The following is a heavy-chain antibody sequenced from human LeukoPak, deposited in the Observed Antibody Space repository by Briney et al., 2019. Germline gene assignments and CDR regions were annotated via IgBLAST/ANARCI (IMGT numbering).Heavy chain of an antibody. D-gene: IGHD6-13*01. Sequence: GGSLRLSCAASGFTFSSYEMNWVRQAPGKGLEWVSYISSSGSTIYYADSVKGRFTISRDNAKNTVYLQMNSLRAEDTAVYYCASASSHRIGAGGDYWGQGTLVTVSS. J-gene: IGHJ4*02. CDR3: ASASSHRIGAGGDY. CDR2: ISSSGSTI. CDR1: GFTFSSYE. V-gene: IGHV3-48*03.